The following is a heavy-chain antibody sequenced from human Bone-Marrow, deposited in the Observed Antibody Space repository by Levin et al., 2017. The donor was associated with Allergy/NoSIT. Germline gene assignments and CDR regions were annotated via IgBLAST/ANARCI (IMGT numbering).Heavy chain of an antibody. D-gene: IGHD4-17*01. V-gene: IGHV3-74*01. CDR1: GFTFSSYW. CDR3: ARETAVTSYFDF. Sequence: ETLSLTCAASGFTFSSYWMHWVRQAPGKGLVWVSRINSDASITAYADSVKGRFTISRDNANNTLYLQMNSLRAEDTAVYYCARETAVTSYFDFWGQGTLLTVSS. J-gene: IGHJ4*02. CDR2: INSDASIT.